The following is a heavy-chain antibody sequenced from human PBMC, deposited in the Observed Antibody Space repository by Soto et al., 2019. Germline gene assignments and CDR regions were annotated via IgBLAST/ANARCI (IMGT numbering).Heavy chain of an antibody. CDR3: ARGGAKVRGARVTFDY. D-gene: IGHD3-10*01. V-gene: IGHV4-59*01. CDR1: GGSISSYY. Sequence: QVQLQESGPGLVKPSETLSLTCTVSGGSISSYYWSWIRQPPGKGLEWIGEIDYRGSTNYNPSLKSRVTLSEDTSKNQFSLEMSSVPAADTAVYDCARGGAKVRGARVTFDYWGQGTLVTVSS. CDR2: IDYRGST. J-gene: IGHJ4*02.